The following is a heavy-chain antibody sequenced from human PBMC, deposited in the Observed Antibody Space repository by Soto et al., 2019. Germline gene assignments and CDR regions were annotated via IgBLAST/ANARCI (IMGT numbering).Heavy chain of an antibody. CDR2: IKRKSDGETT. Sequence: GGSLRLSCAGSGFTFSNAWMSWVRQAPGKGLEWVGRIKRKSDGETTDYAAPVIGRFTISRDDSKNTLYLQMNSLKTEDTAVYYCPTSGSGWDYFDYWGQGALVTVSS. D-gene: IGHD6-19*01. CDR3: PTSGSGWDYFDY. CDR1: GFTFSNAW. J-gene: IGHJ4*02. V-gene: IGHV3-15*01.